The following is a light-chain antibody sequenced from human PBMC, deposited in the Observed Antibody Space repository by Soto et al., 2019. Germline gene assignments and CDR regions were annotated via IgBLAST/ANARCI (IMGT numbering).Light chain of an antibody. Sequence: QLVLTQSPSASASLGASVKLTCTLSSGHSSYAIAWHQQQPEKGPRYLMKLDSDGSHNKGDGIPDRFSGSSSGAERYLTISRLQSEDEADYYCQTWGTGIVFGGGTKLTVL. CDR3: QTWGTGIV. CDR1: SGHSSYA. CDR2: LDSDGSH. J-gene: IGLJ2*01. V-gene: IGLV4-69*01.